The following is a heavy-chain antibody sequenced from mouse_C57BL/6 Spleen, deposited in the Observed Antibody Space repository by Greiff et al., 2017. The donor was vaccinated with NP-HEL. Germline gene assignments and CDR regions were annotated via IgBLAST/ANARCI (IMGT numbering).Heavy chain of an antibody. CDR2: ISDGGSYT. D-gene: IGHD2-2*01. CDR1: GFTFSSYA. CDR3: ARGYEDWYFDV. V-gene: IGHV5-4*03. Sequence: EVNLVESGGGLVKPGGSLKLSCAASGFTFSSYAMSWVRQTPEKRLEWVATISDGGSYTYYPDNVKGRFTLSRDNAKNNLYLQLSHLKSEDTAMYYCARGYEDWYFDVWGTGTTVTVSS. J-gene: IGHJ1*03.